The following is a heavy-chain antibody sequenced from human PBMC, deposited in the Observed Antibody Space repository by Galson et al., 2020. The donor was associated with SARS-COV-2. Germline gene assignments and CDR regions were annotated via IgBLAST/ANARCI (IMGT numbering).Heavy chain of an antibody. J-gene: IGHJ5*02. V-gene: IGHV3-21*01. CDR3: ARDIEGCGGSACPFDL. Sequence: GGSLRLSCAASRFNLRTYGMNWVRQAPARGLERVTSLSSRRNYLYYVDSVKGRFTISRDDAKNSLYLQMDNLRVEDTAVYYCARDIEGCGGSACPFDLWGQGTLVTVSS. CDR2: LSSRRNYL. CDR1: RFNLRTYG. D-gene: IGHD2-15*01.